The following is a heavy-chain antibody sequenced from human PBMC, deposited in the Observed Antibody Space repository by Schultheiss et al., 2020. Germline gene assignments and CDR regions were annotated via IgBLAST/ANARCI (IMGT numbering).Heavy chain of an antibody. V-gene: IGHV4-39*07. CDR2: IYNSGNT. J-gene: IGHJ5*02. CDR1: GGSISSSSYY. D-gene: IGHD3-3*01. CDR3: ARGPYYDFWSGYYHWFDP. Sequence: SETLSLTCTVSGGSISSSSYYWGWIRQPPGKGLEWLGSIYNSGNTYYNPSLKSRVTISVDTSKNQFSLKLSSVTAADTAVYYCARGPYYDFWSGYYHWFDPWGQGTLVTVSS.